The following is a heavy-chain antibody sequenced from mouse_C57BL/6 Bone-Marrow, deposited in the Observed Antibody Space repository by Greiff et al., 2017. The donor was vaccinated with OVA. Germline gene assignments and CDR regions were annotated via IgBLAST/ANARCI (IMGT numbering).Heavy chain of an antibody. CDR3: ARHGGADWYFDV. CDR2: INSDGGST. V-gene: IGHV5-2*01. J-gene: IGHJ1*03. CDR1: EYEFPSHD. Sequence: EVMLVESGGGLVQPGESLKLSCESNEYEFPSHDMSWVRKTPEKRLELVAAINSDGGSTYYPDTMERRFIISRDTTKKTLYLQMSSRRSEDTALDYCARHGGADWYFDVWGTGTTVTVSS.